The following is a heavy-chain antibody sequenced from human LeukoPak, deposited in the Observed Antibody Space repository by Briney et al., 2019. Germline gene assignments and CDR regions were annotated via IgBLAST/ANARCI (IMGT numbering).Heavy chain of an antibody. V-gene: IGHV3-53*01. J-gene: IGHJ5*02. D-gene: IGHD3-22*01. CDR1: GFTVSSNY. CDR3: ARDLYDSSGYYGHNWFDP. Sequence: PGGSLRLSCAASGFTVSSNYMSWVRQAPGKGLEWVSVIYSGGSTYYADSVKGRFTISRDNSKNTLYLQMNSLRAEDTAVYYCARDLYDSSGYYGHNWFDPWGQGTLVTVSS. CDR2: IYSGGST.